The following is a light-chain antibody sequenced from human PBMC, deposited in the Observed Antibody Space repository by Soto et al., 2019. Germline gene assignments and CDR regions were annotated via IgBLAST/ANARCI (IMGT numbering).Light chain of an antibody. J-gene: IGKJ4*01. V-gene: IGKV3-15*01. CDR2: GAS. CDR3: QQYNNWPCT. Sequence: EIVMTQSPATLSVSPGERATLSCRASQSVSSNLAWYQQKPGQAPRLLIYGASTRATGIPARFSGSGSGTEYTLTISSLQSEDFAVYYCQQYNNWPCTFGGGTKVEI. CDR1: QSVSSN.